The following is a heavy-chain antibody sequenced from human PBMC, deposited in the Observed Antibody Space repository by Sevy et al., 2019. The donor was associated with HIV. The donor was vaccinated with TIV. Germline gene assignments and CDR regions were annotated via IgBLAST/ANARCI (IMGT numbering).Heavy chain of an antibody. D-gene: IGHD3-10*01. CDR1: GGSISSSSYY. CDR3: ARLRVVTMVRGVVDY. Sequence: SETLSLTCTVSGGSISSSSYYWGWIRQPPGKGLEWIGSIYYSGSTYYNPSLKSRVTISVDTSKNQFSLKLSSVTAADTAVYYCARLRVVTMVRGVVDYWGQGTLVTVSS. V-gene: IGHV4-39*01. J-gene: IGHJ4*02. CDR2: IYYSGST.